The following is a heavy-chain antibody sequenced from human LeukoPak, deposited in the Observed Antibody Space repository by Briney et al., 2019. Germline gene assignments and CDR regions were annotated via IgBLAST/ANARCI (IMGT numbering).Heavy chain of an antibody. J-gene: IGHJ6*02. D-gene: IGHD4-17*01. Sequence: GGSLRLSCAASGFTVSSNYMSWVRQAPGKGLEWVSVIYSGGSTYYADSVKGRFTISRDNSKNTLYLQMNSLRAEDTAVNYCARSAGDYYYYGMDVWGQGTTVTVSS. V-gene: IGHV3-53*01. CDR2: IYSGGST. CDR1: GFTVSSNY. CDR3: ARSAGDYYYYGMDV.